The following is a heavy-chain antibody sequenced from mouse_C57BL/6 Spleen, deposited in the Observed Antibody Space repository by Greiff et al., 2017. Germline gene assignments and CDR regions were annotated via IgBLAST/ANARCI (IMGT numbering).Heavy chain of an antibody. V-gene: IGHV1-55*01. Sequence: VQLQQSGAELVKPGASVKMSCKASGYTFTSYWITWVKQRPGQGLEWIGDIYPGSGSTNYNEKFKSKATLTVDTSSSTAYMQLSSLTSEDSAVYYCARTPSTVVATDFDYWGQGTTLTVSS. CDR2: IYPGSGST. D-gene: IGHD1-1*01. CDR1: GYTFTSYW. J-gene: IGHJ2*01. CDR3: ARTPSTVVATDFDY.